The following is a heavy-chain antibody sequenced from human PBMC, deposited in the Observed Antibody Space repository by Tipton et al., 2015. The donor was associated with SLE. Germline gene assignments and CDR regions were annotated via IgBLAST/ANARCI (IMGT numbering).Heavy chain of an antibody. Sequence: LRLSCSVSGDSITSTSYYWGWIRQPPGRGLEWIGCIYNSGNTYYNPSLQTRFTISMDTSKNQFSLRLSSVTAADTAVYYCARPDASWGQGTLVTVSS. V-gene: IGHV4-39*07. CDR2: IYNSGNT. J-gene: IGHJ5*02. D-gene: IGHD1-14*01. CDR1: GDSITSTSYY. CDR3: ARPDAS.